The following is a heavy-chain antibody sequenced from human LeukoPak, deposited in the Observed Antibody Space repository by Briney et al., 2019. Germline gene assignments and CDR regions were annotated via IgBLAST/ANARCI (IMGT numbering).Heavy chain of an antibody. Sequence: SETLSLTCTVSGGSIGTYYWSWIRQPPGQGLEGIAYSHNSGRSNYNPSLKSRATRSLDTSKNQFSLKLSSVTAADTAVYYCARRSGVVAAGDAFDIWGQGTMVTVSS. CDR2: SHNSGRS. D-gene: IGHD2-15*01. J-gene: IGHJ3*02. V-gene: IGHV4-59*08. CDR3: ARRSGVVAAGDAFDI. CDR1: GGSIGTYY.